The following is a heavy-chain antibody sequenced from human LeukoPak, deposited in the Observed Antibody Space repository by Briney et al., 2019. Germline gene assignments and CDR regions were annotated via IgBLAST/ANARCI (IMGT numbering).Heavy chain of an antibody. CDR2: IKSKTDGGTT. CDR3: TTDPLISSLDYYDSSGYLGSVDY. Sequence: GGSLRLSCAASGFTFSNAWMSWVRQAPGKGLEWVGRIKSKTDGGTTDYAAPVKGRFTISRDDSKNTLYLQMNSLKTEDTAVYYCTTDPLISSLDYYDSSGYLGSVDYWGQGTLVTVSS. V-gene: IGHV3-15*01. CDR1: GFTFSNAW. D-gene: IGHD3-22*01. J-gene: IGHJ4*02.